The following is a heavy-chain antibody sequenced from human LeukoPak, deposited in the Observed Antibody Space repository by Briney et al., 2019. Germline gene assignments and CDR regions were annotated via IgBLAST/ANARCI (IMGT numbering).Heavy chain of an antibody. Sequence: GGSLRLSCAASGFTFSCYTMNWVRQAPGKGLELVSSISISTTSIYYADSVKGRFTISRDNTKNSLYLQMNSLRVEDTAVYYCARERFHGSGAPKFDYWGQGTLVTVSS. D-gene: IGHD3-10*01. V-gene: IGHV3-21*01. J-gene: IGHJ4*02. CDR1: GFTFSCYT. CDR2: ISISTTSI. CDR3: ARERFHGSGAPKFDY.